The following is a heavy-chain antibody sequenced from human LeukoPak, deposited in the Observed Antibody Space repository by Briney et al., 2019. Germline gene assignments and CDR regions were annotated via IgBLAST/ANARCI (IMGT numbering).Heavy chain of an antibody. Sequence: SETLSLTCAVYGGSFSGYYWSWIRQPPGKGLEWIAYISDIGSINYNPSLKSRVTISLDTSKNQFSLKLSSVTAADTAVYYCARRWVYDKRAFDAWGQGTMVTVSS. CDR1: GGSFSGYY. CDR3: ARRWVYDKRAFDA. J-gene: IGHJ3*01. D-gene: IGHD3-16*01. V-gene: IGHV4-59*08. CDR2: ISDIGSI.